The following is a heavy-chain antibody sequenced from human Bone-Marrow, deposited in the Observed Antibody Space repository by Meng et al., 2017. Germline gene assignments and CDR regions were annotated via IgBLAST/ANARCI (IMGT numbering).Heavy chain of an antibody. J-gene: IGHJ4*02. Sequence: NHSGSTNYNPSLKSRVTISVDTSKNQFSLKLNSVTAADTAVYYCARAFAPVAPGAFDYWGQGALVTVSS. V-gene: IGHV4-34*01. CDR3: ARAFAPVAPGAFDY. D-gene: IGHD2-2*01. CDR2: NHSGST.